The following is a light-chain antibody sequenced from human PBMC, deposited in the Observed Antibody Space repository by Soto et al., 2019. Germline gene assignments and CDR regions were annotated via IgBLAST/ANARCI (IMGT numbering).Light chain of an antibody. CDR3: QQYGSSGT. J-gene: IGKJ1*01. Sequence: EIVLTQSPGTLSVSAGERATLSCRASQSIRRSSLAWYQQKPGQAPRLLIYGGSSRATGIPDRFSGSGSGTDFTLTISRLAPEDFAVDYCQQYGSSGTFGQGTKVDIK. V-gene: IGKV3-20*01. CDR1: QSIRRSS. CDR2: GGS.